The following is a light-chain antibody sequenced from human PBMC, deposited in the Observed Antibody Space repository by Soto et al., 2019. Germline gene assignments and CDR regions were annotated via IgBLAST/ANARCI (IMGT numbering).Light chain of an antibody. J-gene: IGKJ5*01. V-gene: IGKV3-15*01. CDR1: QSVSSN. CDR2: GAS. CDR3: QQYNNWPIT. Sequence: EIVMTHSLATLAVSPGERATLSRRARQSVSSNLARDQQKPGQAPRLLIYGASTRATGIPARFSGSGSWTEFTLTISSLQSEDFAVYYCQQYNNWPITFGQGTRLEIK.